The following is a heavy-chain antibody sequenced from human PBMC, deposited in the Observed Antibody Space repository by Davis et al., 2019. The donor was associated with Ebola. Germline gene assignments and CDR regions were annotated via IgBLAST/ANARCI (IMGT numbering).Heavy chain of an antibody. Sequence: SETLSLTCIVSGGSISSNSYYWGWIRQPPGKGLEWIGNVFYSGRTYYNPSVKSRVTISIDTSNNQFSLRLRSVTAADTAVYYCARGGWASGMDVWGQGTTVTVSS. J-gene: IGHJ6*02. V-gene: IGHV4-39*01. CDR2: VFYSGRT. D-gene: IGHD6-19*01. CDR1: GGSISSNSYY. CDR3: ARGGWASGMDV.